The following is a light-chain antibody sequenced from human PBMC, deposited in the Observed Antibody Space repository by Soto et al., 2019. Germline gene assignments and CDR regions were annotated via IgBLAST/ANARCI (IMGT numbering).Light chain of an antibody. J-gene: IGLJ2*01. V-gene: IGLV1-44*01. CDR3: AAWDDRLNGVV. Sequence: QSVLTPPPSASGTPGQRVIISCSGSNSNIGINTVNWYQQLPGTAPKLLHYGNNQRPSGVPDRFSGSKSGTSVSLAISGLQSEDEADYYCAAWDDRLNGVVFGGGTKLTVL. CDR1: NSNIGINT. CDR2: GNN.